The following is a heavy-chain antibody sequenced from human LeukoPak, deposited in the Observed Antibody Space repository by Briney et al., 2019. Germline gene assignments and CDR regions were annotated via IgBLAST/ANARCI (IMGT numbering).Heavy chain of an antibody. CDR3: ARGGSYLSAFDI. CDR1: GFTVSSNY. J-gene: IGHJ3*02. V-gene: IGHV3-53*01. D-gene: IGHD1-26*01. CDR2: IYSGGST. Sequence: GGSLRLSCAASGFTVSSNYMSWVRQAPGKGLEWVSIIYSGGSTFYADSVKGRFTISRDNSKNTLYLQTNSLRAEDTAVYYCARGGSYLSAFDIWGQGTMVTVSS.